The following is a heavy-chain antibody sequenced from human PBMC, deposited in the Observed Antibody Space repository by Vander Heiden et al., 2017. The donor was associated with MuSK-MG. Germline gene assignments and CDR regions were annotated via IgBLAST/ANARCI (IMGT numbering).Heavy chain of an antibody. V-gene: IGHV1-69*10. CDR2: IIPILGIA. CDR1: GGTFSSHA. D-gene: IGHD3-3*01. CDR3: ASGIRFLGWDQKPDYYYYYMDV. J-gene: IGHJ6*03. Sequence: QVQPVQSGAEVKKPWSSVKVSCKASGGTFSSHALSCVRQAPGQGLEWMGGIIPILGIANYAQKFQGRVTIISYKSTSTAYMELSILRPEDTAVYYCASGIRFLGWDQKPDYYYYYMDVWG.